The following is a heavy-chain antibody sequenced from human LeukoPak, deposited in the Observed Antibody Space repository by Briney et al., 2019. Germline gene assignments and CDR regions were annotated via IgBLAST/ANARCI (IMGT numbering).Heavy chain of an antibody. Sequence: GGSLRLSCAASGFTFSSYWMSWVRQARGKGLEWVANIKRDGSEKYYVDSVKGRFTISRDNAKNSLYLHMNSLRVEDTAVYYCAREGSCSSTSCYGTNWFDPWGQGTLVTVST. D-gene: IGHD2-2*01. CDR3: AREGSCSSTSCYGTNWFDP. CDR2: IKRDGSEK. J-gene: IGHJ5*02. CDR1: GFTFSSYW. V-gene: IGHV3-7*01.